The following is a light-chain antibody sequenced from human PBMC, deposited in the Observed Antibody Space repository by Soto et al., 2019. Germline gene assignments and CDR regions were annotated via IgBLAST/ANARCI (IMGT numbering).Light chain of an antibody. CDR2: DAS. Sequence: AILLTQSPSSFSASTGDRVTITCRATQDISSYLAWYQQKPGKAPKLLIYDASTLKSGVPTRFSGSGSGTDFTLTINNLQSEDFATYYCQQFYSCPRTFGQGTKVEIK. J-gene: IGKJ1*01. CDR3: QQFYSCPRT. V-gene: IGKV1-8*01. CDR1: QDISSY.